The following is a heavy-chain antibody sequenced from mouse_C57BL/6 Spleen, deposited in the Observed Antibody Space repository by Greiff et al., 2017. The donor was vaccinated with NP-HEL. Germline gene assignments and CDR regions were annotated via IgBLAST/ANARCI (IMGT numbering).Heavy chain of an antibody. Sequence: VKLVESGAELAKPGASVKLSCKASGYPFTSSWMHWVKQRPGPGLEWIGSITPSSGYTKYNQKFTDTATLTADKSSSTAYMQLSSLTYEDSAVYCCARCPDGYYAMDYWGQGTSVTVSS. V-gene: IGHV1-7*01. J-gene: IGHJ4*01. CDR3: ARCPDGYYAMDY. CDR2: ITPSSGYT. CDR1: GYPFTSSW. D-gene: IGHD2-3*01.